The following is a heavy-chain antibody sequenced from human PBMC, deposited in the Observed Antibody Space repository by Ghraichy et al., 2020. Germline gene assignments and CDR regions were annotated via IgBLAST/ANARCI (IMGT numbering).Heavy chain of an antibody. J-gene: IGHJ3*02. CDR2: TYYRSKWYN. V-gene: IGHV6-1*01. D-gene: IGHD6-19*01. CDR1: GDSVSSNSAA. Sequence: SQTLSLTCAISGDSVSSNSAAWNWFRQSPSRGLEWLGRTYYRSKWYNDYALSVKSRITINPDTSENQLSLQLHSVTPEDMAVYYCARESGWGAVDIWGLGTMVTVSS. CDR3: ARESGWGAVDI.